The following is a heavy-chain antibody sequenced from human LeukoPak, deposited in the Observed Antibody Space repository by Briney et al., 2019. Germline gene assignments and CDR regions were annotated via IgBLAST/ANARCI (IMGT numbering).Heavy chain of an antibody. CDR3: ARHPYSSGYYYLLDY. J-gene: IGHJ4*02. CDR2: IYDSGST. V-gene: IGHV4-39*01. D-gene: IGHD3-22*01. CDR1: GGSIRSSYYY. Sequence: SETLSLTCTVSGGSIRSSYYYWGWIRQPPGKGLEWIGSIYDSGSTYYNPSLKSRVTISVDTSKNQFSLKLSSVTAADTAVYYCARHPYSSGYYYLLDYWGQGTLVTVSS.